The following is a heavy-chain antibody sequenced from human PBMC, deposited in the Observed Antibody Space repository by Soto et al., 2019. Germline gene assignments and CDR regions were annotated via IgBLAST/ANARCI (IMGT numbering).Heavy chain of an antibody. Sequence: GGSLRLSCAASGFTFDDYTMHWVRQAPGKGLEWVSLISWDGGSTYYADSVKGRFTISRDNSKNSLYLQMNSLRTEDTALYYCGKDRLASSSSWYYYYGMDVWGQGTTVTVSS. V-gene: IGHV3-43*01. CDR2: ISWDGGST. CDR1: GFTFDDYT. J-gene: IGHJ6*02. D-gene: IGHD6-13*01. CDR3: GKDRLASSSSWYYYYGMDV.